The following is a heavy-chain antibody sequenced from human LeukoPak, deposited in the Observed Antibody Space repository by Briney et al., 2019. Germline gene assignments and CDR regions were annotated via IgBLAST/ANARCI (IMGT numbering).Heavy chain of an antibody. Sequence: SGGSLRLSCAASGFTFSSYGMHWVRQAPGKGLEWVAFIRYDGSNKYYADSVKGRFTISRDNSKNTLYLQMNSLRAEDTAVYYCAKDRGIIRVLYYFDYWGQGTLVTVSS. V-gene: IGHV3-30*02. J-gene: IGHJ4*02. CDR2: IRYDGSNK. D-gene: IGHD3-10*01. CDR3: AKDRGIIRVLYYFDY. CDR1: GFTFSSYG.